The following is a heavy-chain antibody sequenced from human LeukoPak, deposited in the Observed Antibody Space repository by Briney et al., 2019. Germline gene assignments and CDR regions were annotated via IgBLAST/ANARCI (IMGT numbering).Heavy chain of an antibody. J-gene: IGHJ6*02. CDR3: ARDGYSSSWYYYYGMDV. V-gene: IGHV7-4-1*02. D-gene: IGHD6-13*01. CDR1: GYTFTSYA. CDR2: INTNTGNP. Sequence: ASVEVSCKASGYTFTSYAMNWVRQAPGQGLEWMGWINTNTGNPTYAQGFTGRFVFSLDTSVSTAYLQISSLKAEDTAVYYCARDGYSSSWYYYYGMDVWGQGTTVTVSS.